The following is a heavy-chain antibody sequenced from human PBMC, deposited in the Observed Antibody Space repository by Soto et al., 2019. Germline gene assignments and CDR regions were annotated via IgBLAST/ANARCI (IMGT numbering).Heavy chain of an antibody. J-gene: IGHJ4*02. V-gene: IGHV3-33*08. Sequence: GGSLRLSCAASGFTFSTYTMHWVRQAPGKGLEWVALIWYDGSNKYYADSVKGRFTISRDNSKNTLYLQMNSLSPEDTAVYCCARRVNYFDYWGQRTLVTVSS. CDR1: GFTFSTYT. CDR3: ARRVNYFDY. CDR2: IWYDGSNK.